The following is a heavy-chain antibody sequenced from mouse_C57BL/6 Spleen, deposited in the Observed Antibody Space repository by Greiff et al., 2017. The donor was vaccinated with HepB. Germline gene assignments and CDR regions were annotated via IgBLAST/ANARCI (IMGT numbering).Heavy chain of an antibody. D-gene: IGHD2-3*01. CDR3: ARWGDGYPDY. CDR1: GYTFTNYW. J-gene: IGHJ2*01. Sequence: QVQLKQSGAELVRPGTSVKMSCKASGYTFTNYWIGWAKQRPGHGLEWIGDIYPGGGYTNYNEKFKGKATLTADKSSSTAYMQFSSLTSEDSAIYYCARWGDGYPDYWGQGTTLTVSS. CDR2: IYPGGGYT. V-gene: IGHV1-63*01.